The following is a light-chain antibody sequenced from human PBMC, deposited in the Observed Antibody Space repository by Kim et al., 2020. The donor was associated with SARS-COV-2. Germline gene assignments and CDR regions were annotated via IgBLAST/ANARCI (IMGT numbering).Light chain of an antibody. Sequence: DSVTIPCRASQAISSGLDCYQQKTRKAPNLLIYKASTLETGVPSKFSGTGSGTEFTLTISSLQPDDFATYYCKQYNSYPLTFGQGTKVDIK. CDR1: QAISSG. CDR3: KQYNSYPLT. CDR2: KAS. J-gene: IGKJ1*01. V-gene: IGKV1-5*03.